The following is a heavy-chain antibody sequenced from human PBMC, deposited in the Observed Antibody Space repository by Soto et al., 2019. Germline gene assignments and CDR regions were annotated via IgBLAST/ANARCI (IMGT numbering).Heavy chain of an antibody. D-gene: IGHD6-13*01. CDR2: TYYRSKWYN. V-gene: IGHV6-1*01. J-gene: IGHJ3*02. CDR3: ARGVETYSSRSGSAFDI. CDR1: GDSVSSNSAA. Sequence: SQTLSLTCVISGDSVSSNSAAWNWIRQSPSRGLEWLGRTYYRSKWYNDYAVSVKSRITINPDTSKNQFSLQLNSVTPEDTAVYYCARGVETYSSRSGSAFDIWGQGTMVTVSS.